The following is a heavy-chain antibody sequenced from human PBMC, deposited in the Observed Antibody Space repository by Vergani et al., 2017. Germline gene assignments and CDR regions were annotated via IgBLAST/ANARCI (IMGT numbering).Heavy chain of an antibody. Sequence: EVQLVESGGGLVKPGGSLRLSCAASGFTFSSYSMNWVRQAPGKGLEWVSSISSSSSYIYYADSVKGRFTISRDNAKNSLYLQMNSLRAEDTAVYYCASKVLGVVVIKDYWGQGTLVTVSS. D-gene: IGHD3-22*01. J-gene: IGHJ4*02. V-gene: IGHV3-21*01. CDR1: GFTFSSYS. CDR2: ISSSSSYI. CDR3: ASKVLGVVVIKDY.